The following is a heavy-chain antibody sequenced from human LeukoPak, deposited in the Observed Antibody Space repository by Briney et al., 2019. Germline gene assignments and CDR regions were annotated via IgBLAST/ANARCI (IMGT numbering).Heavy chain of an antibody. CDR1: GFTFSSYG. CDR2: IWYDGINK. V-gene: IGHV3-33*01. D-gene: IGHD6-13*01. Sequence: GGSLRLSCSASGFTFSSYGMHWVRQAPGRGLEWVAAIWYDGINKYYADSVKGRFTISRATSKSTLYLQMTSLRAEDTAVYFFARDAAAFGFYSRSLGYWGQGTLVTVSS. CDR3: ARDAAAFGFYSRSLGY. J-gene: IGHJ4*02.